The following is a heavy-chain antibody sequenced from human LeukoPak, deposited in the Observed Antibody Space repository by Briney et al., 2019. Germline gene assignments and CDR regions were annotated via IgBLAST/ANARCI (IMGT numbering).Heavy chain of an antibody. J-gene: IGHJ6*03. CDR3: ALGGVIYFYYYYYMDV. D-gene: IGHD3-16*02. Sequence: ASVKVSCKASGYTFTGYYMHWVRQAPGRGLEWMGRINHNSGGTNYAQKFQGRVTMTRDTSISTAYMELSRLRSDDTAVYYCALGGVIYFYYYYYMDVWGKGTTVTVSS. CDR1: GYTFTGYY. CDR2: INHNSGGT. V-gene: IGHV1-2*06.